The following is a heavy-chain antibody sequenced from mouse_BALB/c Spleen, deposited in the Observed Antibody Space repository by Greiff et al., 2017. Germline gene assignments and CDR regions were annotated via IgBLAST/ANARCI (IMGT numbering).Heavy chain of an antibody. CDR1: GYTFTSYW. Sequence: QVQLKQPGAELVRPGASVKLSCKASGYTFTSYWINWVKQRPGQGLEWIGNIYPSDSYTNYNQKFKDKATLTVDKSSSTAYMQLSSPTSEDSAVYYCTRGRNGGYWGQGTTLTVSS. J-gene: IGHJ2*01. CDR3: TRGRNGGY. CDR2: IYPSDSYT. V-gene: IGHV1-69*02.